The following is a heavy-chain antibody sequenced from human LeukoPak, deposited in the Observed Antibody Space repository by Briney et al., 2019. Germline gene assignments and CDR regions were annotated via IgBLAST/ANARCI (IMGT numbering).Heavy chain of an antibody. CDR3: ARDFPLYYDFWSGYYPNNWFDP. CDR2: INPSGGST. J-gene: IGHJ5*02. D-gene: IGHD3-3*01. V-gene: IGHV1-46*01. Sequence: ASVKVSCKASGYTFTSYYMHWVRQAPGQGLEWMGIINPSGGSTSYAQKFQGRVTMTRDMSTSTVYMELSSLRSEDTAVYYCARDFPLYYDFWSGYYPNNWFDPWGQGTLVTVSS. CDR1: GYTFTSYY.